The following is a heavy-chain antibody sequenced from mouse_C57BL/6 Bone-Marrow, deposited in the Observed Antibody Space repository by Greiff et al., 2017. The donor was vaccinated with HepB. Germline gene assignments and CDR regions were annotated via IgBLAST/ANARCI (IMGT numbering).Heavy chain of an antibody. CDR1: GYTFTSYW. J-gene: IGHJ4*01. Sequence: QVQLQQPGAELVKPGASVKLSCKASGYTFTSYWMQWVKQRPGQGLEWIGEIDPSDSYTNYNQKFKGKATLTVGTSSSTAYMQLSSLTSEDSAVYYCARWAGLAMDYWGQGTSVTVSS. V-gene: IGHV1-50*01. CDR3: ARWAGLAMDY. CDR2: IDPSDSYT.